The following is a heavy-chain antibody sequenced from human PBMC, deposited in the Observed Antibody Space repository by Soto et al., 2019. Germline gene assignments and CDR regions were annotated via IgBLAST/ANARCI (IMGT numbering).Heavy chain of an antibody. D-gene: IGHD2-15*01. CDR2: IIPMFGTT. CDR3: ARGVVVVAASQLGWFDP. Sequence: SVKVSCKASGGTFSSYAISWVRQAPGQGLEWMGGIIPMFGTTKYAQKFQGRLTITADESTSTAYMELSSLRSGGTAVYYCARGVVVVAASQLGWFDPWGQGTLVTVSS. CDR1: GGTFSSYA. V-gene: IGHV1-69*13. J-gene: IGHJ5*02.